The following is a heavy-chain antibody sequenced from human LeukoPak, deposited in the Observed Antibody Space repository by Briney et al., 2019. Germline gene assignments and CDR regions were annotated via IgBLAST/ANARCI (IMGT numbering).Heavy chain of an antibody. CDR1: GFTFSSYS. V-gene: IGHV3-21*01. Sequence: GGSLRLSCAASGFTFSSYSMNWVRQAPGKGLEWVSSISSSSSYIYYADSVKGRFTISRDNAKNSLYLQMNSLRAEDTAVYYCARDPGMHCSSTSCYSGPTFDCWGQGTLVTVSS. D-gene: IGHD2-2*01. CDR2: ISSSSSYI. J-gene: IGHJ4*02. CDR3: ARDPGMHCSSTSCYSGPTFDC.